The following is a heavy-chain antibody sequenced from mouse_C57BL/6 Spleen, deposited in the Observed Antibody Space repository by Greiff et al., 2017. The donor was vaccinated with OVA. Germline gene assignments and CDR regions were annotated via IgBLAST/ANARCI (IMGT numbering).Heavy chain of an antibody. V-gene: IGHV7-3*01. CDR3: ARYRGYYFDV. Sequence: EVNLVESGGGLVQPGGSLSLSCAASGFTFTDYYMSWVRQPPGKALEWLGFIRNKANGYTTEYSASVKGRFTISRDNSQSILYLQMNALRAEDSATYYCARYRGYYFDVWGTGTTVTVSS. D-gene: IGHD2-2*01. CDR1: GFTFTDYY. CDR2: IRNKANGYTT. J-gene: IGHJ1*03.